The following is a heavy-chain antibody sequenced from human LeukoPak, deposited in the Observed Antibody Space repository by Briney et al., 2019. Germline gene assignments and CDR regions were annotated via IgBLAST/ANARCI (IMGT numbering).Heavy chain of an antibody. CDR2: IYYSGST. CDR1: TGSLSSSGYY. D-gene: IGHD1-14*01. Sequence: PSETLSLTCTVSTGSLSSSGYYWGWIRQPPGKGLEWIGYIYYSGSTNYNPSLKSRVTISVDTSKNQFSLKLSAVTAADTAVYYCTSGTLSYYYMDVWGEGTTVTISS. V-gene: IGHV4-61*08. J-gene: IGHJ6*03. CDR3: TSGTLSYYYMDV.